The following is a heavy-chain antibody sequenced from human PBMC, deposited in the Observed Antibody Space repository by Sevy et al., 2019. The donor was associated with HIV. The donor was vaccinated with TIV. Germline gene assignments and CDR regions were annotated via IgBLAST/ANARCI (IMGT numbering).Heavy chain of an antibody. Sequence: GGSLRLSCAASGFTFSSYSMNWVRQAPGKGLEWVSYISSGSSTIYSADSVKGRFTISRDNAKNSLYLQMNSLRAEDTAVYYCARVGIVVGGSFDIWGQGTMVTVSS. CDR3: ARVGIVVGGSFDI. D-gene: IGHD2-15*01. CDR1: GFTFSSYS. J-gene: IGHJ3*02. CDR2: ISSGSSTI. V-gene: IGHV3-48*01.